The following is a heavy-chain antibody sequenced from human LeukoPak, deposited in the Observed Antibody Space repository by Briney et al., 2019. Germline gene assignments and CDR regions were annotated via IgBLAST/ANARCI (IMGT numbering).Heavy chain of an antibody. D-gene: IGHD2-15*01. Sequence: SETLSLTCTVSRGAIISDYWSCIRQPPRKGLERSGYIYYSGSTNYKPSLKSLVTISVDTSKNQFSLKLSSVTAADTAVYYCARTGCSGGSCYSGFDPWGQGTLVTVSS. CDR1: RGAIISDY. CDR2: IYYSGST. CDR3: ARTGCSGGSCYSGFDP. V-gene: IGHV4-59*01. J-gene: IGHJ5*02.